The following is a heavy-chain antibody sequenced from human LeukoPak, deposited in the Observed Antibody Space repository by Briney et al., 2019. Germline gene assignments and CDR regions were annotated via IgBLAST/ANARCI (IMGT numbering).Heavy chain of an antibody. D-gene: IGHD3-22*01. Sequence: GGSLRLSCAASGFTFSGSAMHWVRQASGKGLEWVGRIRSKANSYATAYAASVKGRFTISRDDSKTTAYLQMNSLKTEDTAVYYCTRPQYYYDSSGYWVDYWGQGTLVTVSS. V-gene: IGHV3-73*01. CDR2: IRSKANSYAT. J-gene: IGHJ4*02. CDR3: TRPQYYYDSSGYWVDY. CDR1: GFTFSGSA.